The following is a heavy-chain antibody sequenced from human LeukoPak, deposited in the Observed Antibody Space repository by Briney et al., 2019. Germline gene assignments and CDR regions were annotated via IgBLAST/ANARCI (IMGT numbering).Heavy chain of an antibody. CDR1: GFTFSSYS. V-gene: IGHV3-21*01. Sequence: GGSLRLSCAASGFTFSSYSMNWVRQAPGQGLEWVSSISSSSSYIYYADSVKGRFTISRDNAKNSLYLQMNSLRAEDTAVYHCARDPGYYDSSGYYYPQGDWYFDLWGRGTLVTVSS. CDR3: ARDPGYYDSSGYYYPQGDWYFDL. CDR2: ISSSSSYI. D-gene: IGHD3-22*01. J-gene: IGHJ2*01.